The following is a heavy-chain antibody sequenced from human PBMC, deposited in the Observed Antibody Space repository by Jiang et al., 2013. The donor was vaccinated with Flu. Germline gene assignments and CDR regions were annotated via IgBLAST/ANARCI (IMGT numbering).Heavy chain of an antibody. CDR3: ASSESSYYYYYGMDV. J-gene: IGHJ6*02. CDR1: GYSFTSYW. Sequence: GAEVKKPGESLKISCKGSGYSFTSYWIGWVRQMPGKGLEWMGIIYPGDSDTRYSPSFQGQVTISADKSISTAYLQWSSLKASDTAMYYCASSESSYYYYYGMDVWGQGTTVTVSS. V-gene: IGHV5-51*01. CDR2: IYPGDSDT.